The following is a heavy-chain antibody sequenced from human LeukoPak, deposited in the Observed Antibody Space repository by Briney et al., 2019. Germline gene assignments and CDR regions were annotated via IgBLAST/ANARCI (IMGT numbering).Heavy chain of an antibody. CDR2: ISGSGGST. J-gene: IGHJ4*02. CDR3: AKDQYSSGWHFDY. D-gene: IGHD6-19*01. Sequence: GGSLRLSCAASGFTFSSYGMSWVRQAPGKGLEWVSAISGSGGSTYYADSVKGRFTISRDNSKNTLYLQMNSLRAEDTAVYYCAKDQYSSGWHFDYWGQGTLVTVSS. V-gene: IGHV3-23*01. CDR1: GFTFSSYG.